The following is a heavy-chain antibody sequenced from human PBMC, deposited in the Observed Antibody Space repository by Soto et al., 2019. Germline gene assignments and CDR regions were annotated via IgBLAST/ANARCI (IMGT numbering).Heavy chain of an antibody. Sequence: GGSLRLSCAASGFTFSSYGMHWVRQAPGKGLEWVAVIWYDGSNKYYADSVKGRFTISRDNSKNTLYLQMNSLRAEDTAVYSCARDRVATRGPYYYYGMDVWGQGTTVTVS. V-gene: IGHV3-33*01. D-gene: IGHD5-12*01. CDR2: IWYDGSNK. J-gene: IGHJ6*02. CDR1: GFTFSSYG. CDR3: ARDRVATRGPYYYYGMDV.